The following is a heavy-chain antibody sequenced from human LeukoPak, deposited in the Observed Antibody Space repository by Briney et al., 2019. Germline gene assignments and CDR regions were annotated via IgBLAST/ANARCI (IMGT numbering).Heavy chain of an antibody. CDR2: ISSSSGTI. CDR3: AKDGSDFPYYFDY. Sequence: GGSLRLSCAASGFTITTNYMNWVRQAPGKGLEWVSYISSSSGTIYYADSVKGRFTISRDNSKNTLYLQMNSLRAEDTAVYYCAKDGSDFPYYFDYWGQGTLVTVSS. D-gene: IGHD2-21*01. V-gene: IGHV3-23*01. J-gene: IGHJ4*02. CDR1: GFTITTNY.